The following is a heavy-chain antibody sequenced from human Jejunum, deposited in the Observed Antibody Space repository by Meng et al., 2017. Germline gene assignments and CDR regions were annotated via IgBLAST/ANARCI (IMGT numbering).Heavy chain of an antibody. Sequence: VHLQESGPGPVRPSATLSLTCTVSGGSMSGYYWSWIRQPPGKGLEWIGYIYYSGSTNYNPSLKSRVTISVDTSKNQFSLKLSSVTAADTAVYYCARDGFSIGHHFDYWGQGTLVTVSS. D-gene: IGHD2-15*01. J-gene: IGHJ4*02. V-gene: IGHV4-59*01. CDR1: GGSMSGYY. CDR3: ARDGFSIGHHFDY. CDR2: IYYSGST.